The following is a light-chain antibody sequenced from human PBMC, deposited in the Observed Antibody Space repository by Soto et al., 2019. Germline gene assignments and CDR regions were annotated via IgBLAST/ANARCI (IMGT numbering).Light chain of an antibody. CDR2: EVS. Sequence: ILMTQTPLSLSIIPGQTASISCKSSQILLHSDGKTYFYWYVQKAGQAPQPLIYEVSNRFSGVPERFSGSGSRTDFTLKISRVEADDVGIYYCMQAIDIPWTFGQGTKVEIK. CDR3: MQAIDIPWT. J-gene: IGKJ1*01. CDR1: QILLHSDGKTY. V-gene: IGKV2-29*03.